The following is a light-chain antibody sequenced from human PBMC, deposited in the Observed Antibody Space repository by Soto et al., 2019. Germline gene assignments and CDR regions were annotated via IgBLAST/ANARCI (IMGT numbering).Light chain of an antibody. Sequence: AIQMTQSPSSLSASVGDRVTITCRASQGIRNDLGWYRQKPGRAPKLLIYAASSLQSGVPSRFSGSGSGTDFTLTISSLQPEDFATYYCLQDYNYPWTFGQGTKVEIK. V-gene: IGKV1-6*01. CDR3: LQDYNYPWT. CDR1: QGIRND. CDR2: AAS. J-gene: IGKJ1*01.